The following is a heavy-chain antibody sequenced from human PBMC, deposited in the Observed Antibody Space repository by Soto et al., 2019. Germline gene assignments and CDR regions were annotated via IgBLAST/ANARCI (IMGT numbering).Heavy chain of an antibody. CDR3: ARMDYYYYGMDV. Sequence: ASVKVSCKVSGYTLTELSMHWVRQAPGKGLEWMGGFDPEDGETIYAQKFQGRVTMTEDTSTDTAYMELSSLRSEDTAVYYCARMDYYYYGMDVWGQGTTVTVSS. V-gene: IGHV1-24*01. CDR1: GYTLTELS. D-gene: IGHD2-8*01. CDR2: FDPEDGET. J-gene: IGHJ6*02.